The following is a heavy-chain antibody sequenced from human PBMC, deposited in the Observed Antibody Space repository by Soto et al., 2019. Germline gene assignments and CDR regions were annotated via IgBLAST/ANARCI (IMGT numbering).Heavy chain of an antibody. J-gene: IGHJ4*01. Sequence: GVSLRLSCAASGFRFRDYALGWVRQAPGKGLEWVSFISDGGRSTYYADSVKGRFTISRDNSKSTLYLQLSILRAEDTALYFCARAWDFWDRYSPFDYWGQGTLVTVSS. CDR3: ARAWDFWDRYSPFDY. V-gene: IGHV3-23*01. CDR1: GFRFRDYA. D-gene: IGHD3-16*02. CDR2: ISDGGRST.